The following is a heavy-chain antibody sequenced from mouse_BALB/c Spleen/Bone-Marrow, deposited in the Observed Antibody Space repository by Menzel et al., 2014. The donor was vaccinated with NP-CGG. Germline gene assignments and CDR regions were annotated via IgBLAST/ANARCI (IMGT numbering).Heavy chain of an antibody. Sequence: EVMLVESGGGLVKPGGSLKLSCAASGFTFSSYAMSWVRQTPEKRLEWVATISSGGTYTYFPDSVKGRFTISRDNAKNTLYLQMSSLTSEDTAMFYCARSRGEYALDYWGQGTSVTVSS. CDR2: ISSGGTYT. CDR3: ARSRGEYALDY. V-gene: IGHV5-9-1*01. CDR1: GFTFSSYA. J-gene: IGHJ4*01.